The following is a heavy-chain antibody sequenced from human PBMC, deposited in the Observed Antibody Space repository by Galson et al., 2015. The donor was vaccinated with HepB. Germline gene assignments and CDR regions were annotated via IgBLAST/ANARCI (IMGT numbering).Heavy chain of an antibody. Sequence: QSGAEVKKPGESLRTSCKASGYFFSTYWISWVRQMPGKGLEWMGIIHPGDSATRYSPSFQGRVTFSADKSIKTVYVQWSSLKASDTAIYFCARRRDEGAYYYGMDVWGQGTTVTVSS. CDR1: GYFFSTYW. CDR2: IHPGDSAT. D-gene: IGHD1-26*01. J-gene: IGHJ6*02. V-gene: IGHV5-51*01. CDR3: ARRRDEGAYYYGMDV.